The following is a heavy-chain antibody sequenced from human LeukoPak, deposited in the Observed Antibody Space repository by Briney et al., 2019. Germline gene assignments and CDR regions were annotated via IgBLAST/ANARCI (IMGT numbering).Heavy chain of an antibody. Sequence: SETLSLTCTVSGGSISSYYWSWIRQPPGKGLEWIGYIYYSGSTNYNPSLKSRVTISVDTSKNQFSLKLSSVTAADTAVYYCARADYDILTGSYYYYYYMDVWGKGTTVTVSS. D-gene: IGHD3-9*01. CDR3: ARADYDILTGSYYYYYYMDV. CDR2: IYYSGST. CDR1: GGSISSYY. V-gene: IGHV4-59*01. J-gene: IGHJ6*03.